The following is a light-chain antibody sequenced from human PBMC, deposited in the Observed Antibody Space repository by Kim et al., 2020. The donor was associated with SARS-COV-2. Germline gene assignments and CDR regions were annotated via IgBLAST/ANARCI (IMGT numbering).Light chain of an antibody. CDR2: EDN. V-gene: IGLV6-57*02. J-gene: IGLJ2*01. Sequence: KTVTIACTGSSGSIDSNYGQWYQQRPGSAPTTVIYEDNQRPSGVPDRFSGSIDSSSNSASLTISGLKTEDEADYYCQSYDSSNHVVFGGGTKLTVL. CDR1: SGSIDSNY. CDR3: QSYDSSNHVV.